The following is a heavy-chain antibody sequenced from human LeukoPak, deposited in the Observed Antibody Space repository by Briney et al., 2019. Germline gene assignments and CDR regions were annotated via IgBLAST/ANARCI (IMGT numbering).Heavy chain of an antibody. V-gene: IGHV4-59*01. CDR3: ARHGSGSYFRWFDP. Sequence: KTSETLSLTCTVSGGSISSYYLSWIRQPPGKGLEWIGYVYYSGSTNYNPSLKSRVTISVDTSKNQFSLKLSSVTAADTAVYYCARHGSGSYFRWFDPWGQGTLVTVSS. CDR2: VYYSGST. CDR1: GGSISSYY. D-gene: IGHD1-26*01. J-gene: IGHJ5*02.